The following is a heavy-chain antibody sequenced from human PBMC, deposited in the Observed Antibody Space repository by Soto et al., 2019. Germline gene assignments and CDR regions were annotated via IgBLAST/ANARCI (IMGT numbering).Heavy chain of an antibody. V-gene: IGHV4-39*01. CDR3: ARAITIFGVEDNWFDP. CDR2: IYYSGST. D-gene: IGHD3-3*01. Sequence: PSETLSLTCTVSGGSISSSSYYWGWIRQPPGKGLEWIGSIYYSGSTYYNPSLKSRVTISVDTSKNQFSLKLSSVTAADTAMYYCARAITIFGVEDNWFDPWGQGTLVTVSS. J-gene: IGHJ5*02. CDR1: GGSISSSSYY.